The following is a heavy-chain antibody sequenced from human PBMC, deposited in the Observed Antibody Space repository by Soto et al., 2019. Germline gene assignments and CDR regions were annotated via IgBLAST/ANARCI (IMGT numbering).Heavy chain of an antibody. J-gene: IGHJ4*02. Sequence: LRLSCAASGFTFSSYGMHWVRQAPGKGLEWVAVISYDGSNKYYADSVKGRFTISRDNSKNTLYLQMNSLRAEDTAVYYCAKDRHDYGDGIDYWGQGTLVTVSS. D-gene: IGHD4-17*01. CDR2: ISYDGSNK. V-gene: IGHV3-30*18. CDR1: GFTFSSYG. CDR3: AKDRHDYGDGIDY.